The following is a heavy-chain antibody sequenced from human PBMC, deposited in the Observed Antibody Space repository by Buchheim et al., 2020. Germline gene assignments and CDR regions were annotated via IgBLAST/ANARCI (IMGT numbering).Heavy chain of an antibody. Sequence: EVQLVESGGDLVQPGGSLRLSCAASGFTFSSYWMYWVRQAPAKGPVWVARINNDGSSATYADSVEGRFTVSRHNSKNMLYLQMNSLRVEDTAVYYCARDLPQSGWSFAAWGQGTL. CDR1: GFTFSSYW. J-gene: IGHJ5*02. CDR2: INNDGSSA. CDR3: ARDLPQSGWSFAA. D-gene: IGHD6-19*01. V-gene: IGHV3-74*01.